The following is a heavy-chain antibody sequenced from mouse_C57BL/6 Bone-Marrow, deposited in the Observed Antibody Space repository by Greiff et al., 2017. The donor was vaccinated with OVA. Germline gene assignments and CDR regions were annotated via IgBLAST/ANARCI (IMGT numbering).Heavy chain of an antibody. Sequence: EVQLVESGGGLVQPGESLKLSCESNEYEFPSHDMSWVRKTPEKRLELVAAINSDGGSTYYPDTMERRFIISRDNTKKTLYLQMSSLRSEDTALYYCARHGRYYYGSYWYFDVWGTGTTVTVSS. CDR2: INSDGGST. J-gene: IGHJ1*03. V-gene: IGHV5-2*01. D-gene: IGHD1-1*01. CDR3: ARHGRYYYGSYWYFDV. CDR1: EYEFPSHD.